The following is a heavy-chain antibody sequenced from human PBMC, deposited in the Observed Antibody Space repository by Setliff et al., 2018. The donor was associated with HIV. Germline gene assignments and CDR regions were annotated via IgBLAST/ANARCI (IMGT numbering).Heavy chain of an antibody. J-gene: IGHJ4*02. CDR3: ARANYDILTAFEGEWDY. D-gene: IGHD3-9*01. CDR1: GYTFTRYG. V-gene: IGHV1-18*01. Sequence: GASVKVSCKASGYTFTRYGISWVRQAPGQGLEWMGWISTNNDNTNYAQKLQGRVTMTTDTSTSTAYMELRSLRSDDTAVYYCARANYDILTAFEGEWDYWGQGTLVTVSS. CDR2: ISTNNDNT.